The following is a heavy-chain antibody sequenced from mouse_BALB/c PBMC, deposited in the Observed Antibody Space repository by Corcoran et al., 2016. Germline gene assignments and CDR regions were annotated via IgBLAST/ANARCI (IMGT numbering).Heavy chain of an antibody. V-gene: IGHV14-3*02. CDR1: GFNIKDTY. J-gene: IGHJ1*01. CDR2: IDPANGNT. CDR3: ARWDWYFDV. Sequence: EVQLQQSGAELVKPGASVKLSCTASGFNIKDTYMHWVKQRPEQGLEWIGRIDPANGNTKYDPNFQGKATITADTSSNTANLQLSSLTSEDTTVYYCARWDWYFDVWGAGTTVTVSS.